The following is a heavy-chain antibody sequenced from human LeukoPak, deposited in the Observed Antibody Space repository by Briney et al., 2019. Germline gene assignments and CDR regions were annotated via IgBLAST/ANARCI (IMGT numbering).Heavy chain of an antibody. Sequence: GGSLRLSCAASGFTVSSNYMSWVRQAPGKGLEWVSVIYSGGSTYYADSVKGRFPISRDNSRNTLYLQMNSLRAEDTAVYYCASSYGAGAFDIWGQGTMVTVSS. J-gene: IGHJ3*02. CDR2: IYSGGST. CDR1: GFTVSSNY. D-gene: IGHD4-17*01. V-gene: IGHV3-53*01. CDR3: ASSYGAGAFDI.